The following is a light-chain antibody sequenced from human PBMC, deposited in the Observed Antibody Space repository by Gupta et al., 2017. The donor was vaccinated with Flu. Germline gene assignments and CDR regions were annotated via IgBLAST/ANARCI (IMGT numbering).Light chain of an antibody. Sequence: DIQMTQSPSTLSAAVGDRGNITRRASQRIRSWLAWYQQKPGKAPNLLIYKASTLDSVVPSRFSGSGSGTVFTLTINSLQPDDFATYYCQQYYSYSLTFGGGTGVEVK. CDR3: QQYYSYSLT. CDR1: QRIRSW. V-gene: IGKV1-5*03. CDR2: KAS. J-gene: IGKJ4*01.